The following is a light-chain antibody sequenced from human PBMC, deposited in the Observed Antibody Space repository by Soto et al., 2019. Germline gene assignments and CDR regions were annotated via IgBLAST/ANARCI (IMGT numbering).Light chain of an antibody. CDR1: QSVSSSY. CDR2: DAS. J-gene: IGKJ3*01. Sequence: EIVLTQSPGTLSLSPGEGATLSCRASQSVSSSYLAWYQQKPGQAPRLLIYDASIRATGIPDRFSGSGSGKDFTLTISRLEPEDFAVYYCQQYGSSPPITFGPGTKVDIK. V-gene: IGKV3-20*01. CDR3: QQYGSSPPIT.